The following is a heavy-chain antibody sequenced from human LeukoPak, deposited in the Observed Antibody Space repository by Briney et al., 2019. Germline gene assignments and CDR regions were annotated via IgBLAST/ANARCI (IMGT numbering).Heavy chain of an antibody. J-gene: IGHJ4*02. V-gene: IGHV3-23*01. CDR2: ISAGGDLT. D-gene: IGHD1-26*01. CDR3: AKGLISSATYFSYFDY. Sequence: PGGSLRLSCAASGFTFSSYGMSWVRQAPGKGLEWVAAISAGGDLTNYADSVKGRFTISRDSSKNMLHVQMNSLRAEDTAIYYCAKGLISSATYFSYFDYWGQGTLVTVSS. CDR1: GFTFSSYG.